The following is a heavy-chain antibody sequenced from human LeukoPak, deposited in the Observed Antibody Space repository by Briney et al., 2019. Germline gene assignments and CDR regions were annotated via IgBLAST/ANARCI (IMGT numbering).Heavy chain of an antibody. J-gene: IGHJ4*02. Sequence: GGSPRLSCAASGFTFAGHAMDWVRQASGKGLEWVSGISNGGGSTYYADSVKGRFTISRDNSKDTLYLQMNSLRAEDTAVYYCAKDPLWFGENFWGQGTLVTVSS. V-gene: IGHV3-23*01. CDR1: GFTFAGHA. D-gene: IGHD3-10*01. CDR2: ISNGGGST. CDR3: AKDPLWFGENF.